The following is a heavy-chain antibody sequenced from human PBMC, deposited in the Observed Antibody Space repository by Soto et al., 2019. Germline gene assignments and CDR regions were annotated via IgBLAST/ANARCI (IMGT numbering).Heavy chain of an antibody. Sequence: PGGSLRLSCAASGFTFSSYGMHWVRQAPGKGLEWVAVISYDGSNKYYADSVKGRFTISRDNSKNTLYLQMNSLRAEDTAVYYCAKDLSSWYFGSGFDYWGQGTLVTVSS. V-gene: IGHV3-30*18. D-gene: IGHD6-13*01. CDR3: AKDLSSWYFGSGFDY. CDR1: GFTFSSYG. J-gene: IGHJ4*02. CDR2: ISYDGSNK.